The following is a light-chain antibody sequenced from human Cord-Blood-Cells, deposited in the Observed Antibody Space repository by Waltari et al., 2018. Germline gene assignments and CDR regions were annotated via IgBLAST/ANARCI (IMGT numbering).Light chain of an antibody. J-gene: IGKJ2*01. CDR2: DAS. CDR1: QSISSW. Sequence: DIQMTQSPSTLSASVGDRVTITCRASQSISSWLAWYQQKPGKAPKLLIYDASSLESGVPSRFGGSGSGTEFTLTISSLQPDDFASDYCQQYNSYAPYTFGQGTKLAIK. CDR3: QQYNSYAPYT. V-gene: IGKV1-5*01.